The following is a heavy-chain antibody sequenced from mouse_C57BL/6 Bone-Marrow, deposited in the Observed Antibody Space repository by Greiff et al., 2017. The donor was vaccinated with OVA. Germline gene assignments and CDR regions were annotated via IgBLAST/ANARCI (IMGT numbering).Heavy chain of an antibody. CDR1: GYAFSSSW. D-gene: IGHD3-2*02. J-gene: IGHJ4*01. V-gene: IGHV1-82*01. CDR3: ARQLRPLYYAMDY. CDR2: IYPGDGDT. Sequence: VQGVESGPELVKPGASVKISCKASGYAFSSSWMNWVKQRPGKGLEWIGRIYPGDGDTNYNGKFKGKATLTADKSSSTAYMQLSSLTSEDSAVYFCARQLRPLYYAMDYWGQGTSVTVSS.